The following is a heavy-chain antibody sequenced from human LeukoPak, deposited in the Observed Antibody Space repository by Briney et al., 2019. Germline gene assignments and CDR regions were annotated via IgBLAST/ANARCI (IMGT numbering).Heavy chain of an antibody. J-gene: IGHJ4*02. V-gene: IGHV3-23*01. CDR1: GFTFSSYV. Sequence: PGRSLRLSCAASGFTFSSYVMSWVRQAPGKGLEWVSAISGDGARTYYADSVKGRFTISRDNSKNTLDLQMNSLRAEDTAIYYCAKTVVVITFRFDSWGQGSLVTVSS. CDR2: ISGDGART. D-gene: IGHD2-21*01. CDR3: AKTVVVITFRFDS.